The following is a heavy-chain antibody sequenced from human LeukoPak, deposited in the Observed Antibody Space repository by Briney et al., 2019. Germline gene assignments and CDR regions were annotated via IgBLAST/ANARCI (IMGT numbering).Heavy chain of an antibody. D-gene: IGHD4-17*01. V-gene: IGHV3-21*01. CDR1: GFTFSSYS. J-gene: IGHJ5*02. Sequence: GGSLRLSYAASGFTFSSYSMNWVRQAPGKGLEWVSSISSSSSYIYYADSVKGRFTISRDNAKNSLYLQMNSLRAEDTAVYYCARDFMTTVTTIAWGQGTLVTVSS. CDR3: ARDFMTTVTTIA. CDR2: ISSSSSYI.